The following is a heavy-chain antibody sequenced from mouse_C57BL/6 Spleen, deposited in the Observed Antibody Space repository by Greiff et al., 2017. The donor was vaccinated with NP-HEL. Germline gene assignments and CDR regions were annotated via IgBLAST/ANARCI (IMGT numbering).Heavy chain of an antibody. CDR1: GYTFTDYY. CDR3: ALTGDLAWFAY. Sequence: EVQLQQSGPELVKPGASVKISCKASGYTFTDYYMNWVKQSHGKSLEWIGDINPNNGGTSYNQKFKGKATLTVDKSSSTAYMALRSLTSEDSAVYYCALTGDLAWFAYWGQGTLVTVSA. CDR2: INPNNGGT. J-gene: IGHJ3*01. V-gene: IGHV1-26*01. D-gene: IGHD4-1*01.